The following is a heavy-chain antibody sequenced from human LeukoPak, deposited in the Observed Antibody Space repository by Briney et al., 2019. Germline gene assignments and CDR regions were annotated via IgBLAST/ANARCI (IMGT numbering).Heavy chain of an antibody. Sequence: SSETLSLTCTVSGGSINRSGYYWGWIRQPPGKGLEWIGSIYYSGNTYYNPSLKSRVTISVDTPRNQFSLKVSSVTAADTAVYYCARRDDAFDIWGQGTMVTVSS. CDR2: IYYSGNT. CDR1: GGSINRSGYY. V-gene: IGHV4-39*01. J-gene: IGHJ3*02. CDR3: ARRDDAFDI.